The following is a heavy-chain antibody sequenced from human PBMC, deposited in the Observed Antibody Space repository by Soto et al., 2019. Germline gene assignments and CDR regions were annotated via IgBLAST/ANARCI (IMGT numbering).Heavy chain of an antibody. V-gene: IGHV3-48*02. CDR2: ISHNGGTM. Sequence: PGGSLRLSWAASGFTFSAYRMTRVRHAPGKGLEWVPFISHNGGTMYYEDSGKGRFTISRDNARNPPYLQMNSLRDEDTAVYYCARQMSPPAYAYWG. J-gene: IGHJ6*01. CDR3: ARQMSPPAYAY. CDR1: GFTFSAYR. D-gene: IGHD3-16*01.